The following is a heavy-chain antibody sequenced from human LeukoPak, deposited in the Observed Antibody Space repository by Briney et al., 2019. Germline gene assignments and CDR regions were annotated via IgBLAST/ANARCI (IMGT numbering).Heavy chain of an antibody. D-gene: IGHD3-3*01. CDR1: GGTFSSYA. CDR3: ARPTQNYDFWSGYYPKSFDYYYYGMDV. J-gene: IGHJ6*02. V-gene: IGHV1-69*13. CDR2: IIPIFGTA. Sequence: SVKVSCKASGGTFSSYAISWVRQAPGQGLEWMGGIIPIFGTANYAQKFQGRVTITADESTSTAYMELSSLRSEDTAVYYCARPTQNYDFWSGYYPKSFDYYYYGMDVWGQGTTVTVSS.